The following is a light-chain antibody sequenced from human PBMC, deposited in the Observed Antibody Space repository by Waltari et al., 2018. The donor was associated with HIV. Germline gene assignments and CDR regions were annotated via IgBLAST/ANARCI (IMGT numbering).Light chain of an antibody. J-gene: IGLJ2*01. Sequence: QSALTQPPSASGSPGQPVTIASTGTSRDGGGYNTVSWYQQYPGNAPKPMIYDVTKRPSGVPDRFSGSKSGNTASLTVSGLQAEDEADYYCSSYAGSNNYVVFGGGTRLTVL. CDR1: SRDGGGYNT. V-gene: IGLV2-8*01. CDR3: SSYAGSNNYVV. CDR2: DVT.